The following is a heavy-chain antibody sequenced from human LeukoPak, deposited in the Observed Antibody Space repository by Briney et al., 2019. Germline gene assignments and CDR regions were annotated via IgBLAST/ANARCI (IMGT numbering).Heavy chain of an antibody. V-gene: IGHV4-39*01. CDR1: GGSISSSSYY. Sequence: SETLSLTCTVSGGSISSSSYYWGWIRQPPGKGLEWIGSIYYSGSTYYNPSLKSRVTISVDTSNNQFSLKLSSVTAADTAVYYCARLMVREEYYFDYWGQGTLVTVSS. CDR2: IYYSGST. J-gene: IGHJ4*02. D-gene: IGHD3-10*01. CDR3: ARLMVREEYYFDY.